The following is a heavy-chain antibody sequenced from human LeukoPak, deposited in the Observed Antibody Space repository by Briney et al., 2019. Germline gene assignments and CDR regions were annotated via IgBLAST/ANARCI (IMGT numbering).Heavy chain of an antibody. CDR3: ARAESVVVPAALKFDY. Sequence: ASVKVSCKASGYTFTGYYMHWVRQAPGQGLEWIGWINPNSGGTNYAQKFQGRVTMTRDTSISTAYMELSRLRSDDTAVYYCARAESVVVPAALKFDYWGQGTLVTVSS. CDR1: GYTFTGYY. J-gene: IGHJ4*02. CDR2: INPNSGGT. D-gene: IGHD2-2*01. V-gene: IGHV1-2*02.